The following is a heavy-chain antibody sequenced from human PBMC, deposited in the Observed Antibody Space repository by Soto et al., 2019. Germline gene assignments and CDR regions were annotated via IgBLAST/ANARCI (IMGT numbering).Heavy chain of an antibody. V-gene: IGHV3-23*01. D-gene: IGHD6-19*01. Sequence: EVQLLESGGGSVQPGGSLRLSCAASGFTFSSYAMTWVCQAPGKGLEWVSAISGTGSSTNYADSVEGRFTISRDNSKNTLYLQMSSLRAEDTAVYYCAKAGGIAVPGSHLDYWGQGALVSVSS. J-gene: IGHJ4*02. CDR2: ISGTGSST. CDR1: GFTFSSYA. CDR3: AKAGGIAVPGSHLDY.